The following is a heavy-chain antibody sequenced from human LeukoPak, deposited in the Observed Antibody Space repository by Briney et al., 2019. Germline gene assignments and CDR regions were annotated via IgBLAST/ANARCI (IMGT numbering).Heavy chain of an antibody. Sequence: ASVKFSCRAFGYTFTGSDMHGGRQAPGQGLEWMGWINPNSGGTNYAQKFQGRVTMTSDTSISTAYMELSRLRSDDTAVYYCERGTRAAAVRHCGLWGKGTLVTVSS. D-gene: IGHD6-13*01. CDR3: ERGTRAAAVRHCGL. V-gene: IGHV1-2*02. J-gene: IGHJ4*02. CDR2: INPNSGGT. CDR1: GYTFTGSD.